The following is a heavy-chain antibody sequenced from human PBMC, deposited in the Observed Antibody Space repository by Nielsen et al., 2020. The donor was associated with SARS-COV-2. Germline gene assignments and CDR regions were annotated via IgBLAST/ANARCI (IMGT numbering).Heavy chain of an antibody. D-gene: IGHD6-13*01. J-gene: IGHJ5*02. CDR1: GFTFRSYA. Sequence: GESLKISCAASGFTFRSYAMSWVRQAPGKGLEWVSSITGSGGATFYADSVKGRFTISRDNSKNTLYLQMNSLRAEDTAVYYCARARGYSSSWYLGWFDPWGQGTLVTVSS. CDR3: ARARGYSSSWYLGWFDP. CDR2: ITGSGGAT. V-gene: IGHV3-23*01.